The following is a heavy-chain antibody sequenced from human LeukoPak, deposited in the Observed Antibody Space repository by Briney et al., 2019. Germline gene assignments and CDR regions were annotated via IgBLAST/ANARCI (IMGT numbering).Heavy chain of an antibody. J-gene: IGHJ3*02. D-gene: IGHD1-26*01. Sequence: PGGSLRLSCAASGFTFSSYAMHWVRQAPGKGLEWVAVISYDGSNKYYADSVKGRFTISRDNAKNSLYLQMNSLRAEDTALYYCARDVSGSYYNVDAFDIWGQGTMVTVSS. V-gene: IGHV3-30*04. CDR1: GFTFSSYA. CDR3: ARDVSGSYYNVDAFDI. CDR2: ISYDGSNK.